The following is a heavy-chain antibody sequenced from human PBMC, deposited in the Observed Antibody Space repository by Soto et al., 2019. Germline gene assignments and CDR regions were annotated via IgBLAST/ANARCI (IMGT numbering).Heavy chain of an antibody. J-gene: IGHJ6*02. Sequence: QVQLQQWGAGLLKPSETLSLTCAVYGGSFSGYYWSWIRQPPGKGLEWMGEINHSGSTNYNPSLKSRVTISVDTSKNQFSLKLSSVTAADTAVYYCARGDDYYGMDVWGQGTTVTVSS. V-gene: IGHV4-34*01. CDR2: INHSGST. CDR1: GGSFSGYY. CDR3: ARGDDYYGMDV.